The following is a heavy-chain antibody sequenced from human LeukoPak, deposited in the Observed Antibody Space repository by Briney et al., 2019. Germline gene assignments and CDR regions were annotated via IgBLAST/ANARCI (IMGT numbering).Heavy chain of an antibody. V-gene: IGHV3-7*01. CDR2: IKQDGSEK. CDR1: GFTFSSYR. CDR3: ARDDCSSISCYHNWFDP. J-gene: IGHJ5*02. D-gene: IGHD2-2*01. Sequence: GGSLRLSCAASGFTFSSYRMSWVRQAPGKGLEWASNIKQDGSEKYYVDSVKGRFTISRDNAKNSLYLQMNSLRAEDTAVYYCARDDCSSISCYHNWFDPWGQGTLVTVSS.